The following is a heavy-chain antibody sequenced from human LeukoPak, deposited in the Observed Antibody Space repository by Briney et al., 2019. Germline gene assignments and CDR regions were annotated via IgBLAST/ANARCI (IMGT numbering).Heavy chain of an antibody. Sequence: PGGSLRLSCAASGFTFSSYSMNWVRQAPGKGLEWVSSISSSSSYIYYADSVKGRFTISRDNSKNTLYLQMNSLRAEDTAVYYCAKDPYSSGWSSFVDYWGQGTLVTVSS. V-gene: IGHV3-21*04. CDR3: AKDPYSSGWSSFVDY. CDR2: ISSSSSYI. CDR1: GFTFSSYS. J-gene: IGHJ4*02. D-gene: IGHD6-19*01.